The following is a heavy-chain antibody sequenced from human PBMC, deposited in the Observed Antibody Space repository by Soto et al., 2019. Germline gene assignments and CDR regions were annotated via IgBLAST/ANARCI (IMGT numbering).Heavy chain of an antibody. CDR1: GYTFTGYY. V-gene: IGHV1-2*02. Sequence: ASVKVSCKASGYTFTGYYMHWVRQAPGQGLEWMGWINPNSGGTNYAQKFQGRVTMTRDTSISTAYMELSRLRSDDTAVYYCARRLPFMVRGVIIAPDSYYYYGMDVWGQGTTVTVSS. CDR3: ARRLPFMVRGVIIAPDSYYYYGMDV. D-gene: IGHD3-10*01. J-gene: IGHJ6*02. CDR2: INPNSGGT.